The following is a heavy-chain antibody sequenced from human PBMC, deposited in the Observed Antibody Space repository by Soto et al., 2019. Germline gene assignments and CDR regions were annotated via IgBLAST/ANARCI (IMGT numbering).Heavy chain of an antibody. CDR3: ARGVGYYYDSSGYRGYWNAFDI. D-gene: IGHD3-22*01. CDR2: IYYSGST. V-gene: IGHV4-59*01. J-gene: IGHJ3*02. CDR1: GGSISSYY. Sequence: SETLSLTCTVSGGSISSYYWSWIRQPPGKGLEWIGYIYYSGSTNYNPSLKSRVTISVDTSKNQFSLKLSSVTAADTAVYYCARGVGYYYDSSGYRGYWNAFDIWGQGTMVTLSS.